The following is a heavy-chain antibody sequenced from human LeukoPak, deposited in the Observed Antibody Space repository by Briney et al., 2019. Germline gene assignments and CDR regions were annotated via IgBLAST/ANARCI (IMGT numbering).Heavy chain of an antibody. J-gene: IGHJ4*02. D-gene: IGHD2-8*02. CDR3: AKPSFVSWWLPRFDY. CDR2: ISGSGGST. CDR1: GFTFSSYA. Sequence: GGSLTLSCAASGFTFSSYAMSWVRQAPGKGLEWVSAISGSGGSTYYADSVKGRFTISRDNSKNTLYLQMNSLRAEDTAVYYCAKPSFVSWWLPRFDYWGQGTLVTVSS. V-gene: IGHV3-23*01.